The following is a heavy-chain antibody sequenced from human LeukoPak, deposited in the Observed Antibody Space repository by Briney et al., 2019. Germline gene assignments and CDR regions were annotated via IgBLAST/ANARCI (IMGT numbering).Heavy chain of an antibody. CDR2: IYHSGST. V-gene: IGHV4-30-2*01. CDR1: GGSISSGGYS. CDR3: ASHFTYYYDSSGYYYRNSDAFDI. D-gene: IGHD3-22*01. Sequence: PSETLSLTCAVSGGSISSGGYSWSWIRQPPGKGLEWIGYIYHSGSTYYNPSLKSRVTISVDRSKNQFSLKLSSVTAADTAVYYCASHFTYYYDSSGYYYRNSDAFDIWGQGTMVIVSS. J-gene: IGHJ3*02.